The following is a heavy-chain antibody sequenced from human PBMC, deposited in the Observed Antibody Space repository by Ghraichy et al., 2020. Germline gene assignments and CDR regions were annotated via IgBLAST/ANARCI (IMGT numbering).Heavy chain of an antibody. V-gene: IGHV3-66*01. CDR1: GFTVSSNY. J-gene: IGHJ4*02. CDR2: IYSGGST. D-gene: IGHD6-19*01. CDR3: ARGFVSGYSSGWNYFDY. Sequence: LSLTCAASGFTVSSNYMSWVRQAPGKGLEWVSVIYSGGSTYYADSVKGRFTISRDNSKNTLYLQMNSLRAEDTAVYYCARGFVSGYSSGWNYFDYWGQGTLVTVSS.